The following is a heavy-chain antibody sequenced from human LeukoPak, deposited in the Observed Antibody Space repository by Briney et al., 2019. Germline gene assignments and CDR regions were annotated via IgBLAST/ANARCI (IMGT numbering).Heavy chain of an antibody. CDR2: ISSRSSTI. CDR3: ARALGYCSSASCYYFDN. Sequence: GGSLRLSCAASGFTFSSYSMNWVRQAPGKGLEWVSYISSRSSTIYYADSVKGRFTISRDNAKNSLYLQMNSLRAEDTAVYYCARALGYCSSASCYYFDNWGQGTLATVSS. J-gene: IGHJ4*02. V-gene: IGHV3-48*01. CDR1: GFTFSSYS. D-gene: IGHD2-2*01.